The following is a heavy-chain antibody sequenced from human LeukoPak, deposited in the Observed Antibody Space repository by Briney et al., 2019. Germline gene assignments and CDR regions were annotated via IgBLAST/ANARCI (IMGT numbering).Heavy chain of an antibody. CDR3: ARGRDQYSSGWYPEKAFDY. J-gene: IGHJ4*02. CDR1: GGSFRGYY. D-gene: IGHD6-19*01. V-gene: IGHV4-34*01. Sequence: SETLSLTCAVYGGSFRGYYWSWIRQPPGKGLEWIGEINHSGSTNYNPSLKSRVTISVDTSKNQFSLKLSSVTAADTAVYYCARGRDQYSSGWYPEKAFDYWGQGTLVTVSS. CDR2: INHSGST.